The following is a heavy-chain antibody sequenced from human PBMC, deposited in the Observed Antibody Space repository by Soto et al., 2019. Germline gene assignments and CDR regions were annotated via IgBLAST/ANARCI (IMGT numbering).Heavy chain of an antibody. V-gene: IGHV3-48*01. CDR1: GFTFSSHL. J-gene: IGHJ4*02. CDR3: VLSTSSSGAFDY. D-gene: IGHD6-6*01. CDR2: ISSSSSAT. Sequence: EVQLVESGGGLVQPGGYLRLSCAASGFTFSSHLMNWVRQAPGKGLEWVSYISSSSSATHYADSVEGRFTISRDNAENSLFLQMNSLRAEDTAVYFCVLSTSSSGAFDYLGQGTLVTVAT.